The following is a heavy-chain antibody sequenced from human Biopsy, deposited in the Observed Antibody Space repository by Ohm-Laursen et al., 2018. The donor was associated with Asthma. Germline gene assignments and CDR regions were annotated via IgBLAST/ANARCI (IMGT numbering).Heavy chain of an antibody. Sequence: DTPSLPWTVSGGPIISSSWGSWVRQTPGKGLEGIGEIYHRGPTNYNPSLKSRVTISVDKSKNQFSLKLTSVTAADTAVYYCAKIYDRLVLYGMDVWGQGTTVTVSS. D-gene: IGHD6-19*01. CDR2: IYHRGPT. CDR1: GGPIISSSW. V-gene: IGHV4-4*02. CDR3: AKIYDRLVLYGMDV. J-gene: IGHJ6*02.